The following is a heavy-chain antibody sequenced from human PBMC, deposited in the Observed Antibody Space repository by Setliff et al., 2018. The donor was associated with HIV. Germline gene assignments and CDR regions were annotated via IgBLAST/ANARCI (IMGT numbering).Heavy chain of an antibody. V-gene: IGHV3-66*02. CDR3: ARLRPYNSALDY. CDR1: GGSISSHY. CDR2: IYSDGNT. J-gene: IGHJ4*02. Sequence: LSLTCTVSGGSISSHYWSWIRQAPGKGLEWVSTIYSDGNTYHADSVKGRFTLSRDNSENALFLQMNSLRPEDTAVYYCARLRPYNSALDYWGQGTLVTVSS. D-gene: IGHD3-10*01.